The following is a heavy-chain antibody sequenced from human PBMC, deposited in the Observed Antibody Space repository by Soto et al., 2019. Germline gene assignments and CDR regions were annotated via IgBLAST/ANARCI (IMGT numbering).Heavy chain of an antibody. Sequence: QVQLVQSGAEVKKPGSSVKVSCKASGGTFSSYTISWVRQAPGQGLEWMGRIIPILGIANYAQKFQGRVTITADKSTSTAYMELSSLRSEDTAVYYCARDKIADDSSGYSLDYWGQGTLVTVSS. CDR2: IIPILGIA. CDR3: ARDKIADDSSGYSLDY. J-gene: IGHJ4*02. V-gene: IGHV1-69*08. CDR1: GGTFSSYT. D-gene: IGHD3-22*01.